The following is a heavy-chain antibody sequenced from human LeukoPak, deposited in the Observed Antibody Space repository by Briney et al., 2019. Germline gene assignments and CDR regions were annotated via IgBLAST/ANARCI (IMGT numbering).Heavy chain of an antibody. CDR2: IRYDGSNK. CDR3: AKDKTVFGLGVEVAFDI. Sequence: PGGSLRLSCAASGFTFSSYGMHWVRQAPGKGLEWVAFIRYDGSNKYYADSVKGRFTISRDNSKNTLYLQMNSLRAEDTAVYYCAKDKTVFGLGVEVAFDIWGQGTMVTVSS. CDR1: GFTFSSYG. V-gene: IGHV3-30*02. J-gene: IGHJ3*02. D-gene: IGHD5-24*01.